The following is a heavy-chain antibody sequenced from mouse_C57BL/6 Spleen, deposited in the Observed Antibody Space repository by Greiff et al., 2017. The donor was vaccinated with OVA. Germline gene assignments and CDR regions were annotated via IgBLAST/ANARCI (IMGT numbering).Heavy chain of an antibody. Sequence: QVQLQQPGAELVKPGASVKVSCKASGYTFTSYWMHWVKQRPGQGLEWIGRIHPSDSDTNYNQKFKGKATLTVAKSSITAYMQLSSLTSEGSAVSYCAIEGYAMDYWGQGTSVTVSS. CDR2: IHPSDSDT. CDR1: GYTFTSYW. V-gene: IGHV1-74*01. CDR3: AIEGYAMDY. J-gene: IGHJ4*01.